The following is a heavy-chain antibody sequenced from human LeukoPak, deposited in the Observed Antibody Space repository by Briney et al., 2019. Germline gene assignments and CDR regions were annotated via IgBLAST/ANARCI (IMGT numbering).Heavy chain of an antibody. CDR2: IWYDGSNK. V-gene: IGHV3-33*06. CDR1: GFTFSGCA. J-gene: IGHJ4*02. CDR3: AKMGSSIAASFDY. D-gene: IGHD6-6*01. Sequence: GGSLRLSCAASGFTFSGCAMHWVRQAPGKGLEWVAVIWYDGSNKYYADSVKGRFTISRDNSKNTLYLQMNSLRAEDTAVYYCAKMGSSIAASFDYWGQGTLVTVSS.